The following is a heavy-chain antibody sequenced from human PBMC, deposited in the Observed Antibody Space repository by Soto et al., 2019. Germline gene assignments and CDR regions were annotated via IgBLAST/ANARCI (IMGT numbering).Heavy chain of an antibody. V-gene: IGHV1-58*01. CDR3: AAEEVVYAPRFGWFDP. Sequence: SVKVSCKASGFTFTSSAVQWVRQALGQRLEWIGWIVVGSGNTNYAQKFQERVTITRDMSTSTAYMELSSLRYEDTAVYYCAAEEVVYAPRFGWFDPWGQGTMVTVSS. CDR2: IVVGSGNT. J-gene: IGHJ5*02. D-gene: IGHD2-8*02. CDR1: GFTFTSSA.